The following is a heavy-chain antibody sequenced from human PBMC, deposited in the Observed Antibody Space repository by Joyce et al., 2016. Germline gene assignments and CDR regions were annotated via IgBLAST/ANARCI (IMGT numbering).Heavy chain of an antibody. Sequence: EVQLVEAGGALVQTGGSLRLSCAAFGFTFSAYEIHWVRQTTGKGLEWVSAIGTAGDPYYAGSVKGRFTISRENAKSSLFLQMNSLRAEDTAVYYCARERGGGMSAFDIWGQGTMVTVSS. J-gene: IGHJ3*02. CDR3: ARERGGGMSAFDI. CDR1: GFTFSAYE. V-gene: IGHV3-13*05. D-gene: IGHD3-16*01. CDR2: IGTAGDP.